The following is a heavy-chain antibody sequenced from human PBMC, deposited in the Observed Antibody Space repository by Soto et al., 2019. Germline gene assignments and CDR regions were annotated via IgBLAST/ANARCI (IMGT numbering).Heavy chain of an antibody. Sequence: EVQLVESGGGLVQPGGSLRHSCAASGFTFSIYSINWVREAPGKGLEWFSYITSDTLTIKYTDSVKGRFTISRDNAKNSLYLQMNSLRDEDTAVYFCARSVEGHFDYWGQGTVVTVSS. CDR1: GFTFSIYS. CDR2: ITSDTLTI. D-gene: IGHD6-19*01. CDR3: ARSVEGHFDY. V-gene: IGHV3-48*02. J-gene: IGHJ4*02.